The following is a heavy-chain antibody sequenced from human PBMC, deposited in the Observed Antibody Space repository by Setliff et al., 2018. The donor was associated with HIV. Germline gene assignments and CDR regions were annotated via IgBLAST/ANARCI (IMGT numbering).Heavy chain of an antibody. V-gene: IGHV1-69*02. D-gene: IGHD3-10*01. Sequence: SVKVSCKASGGTFSYYTFTWVRQAPGQGLEWLGRIVPLLGVPDYAQKFQGRVTVTADRATSTAYMELSRLRSEDTAVYYCARGLGVRGVYYYYYMDVWGKGTTVTVSS. CDR2: IVPLLGVP. J-gene: IGHJ6*03. CDR3: ARGLGVRGVYYYYYMDV. CDR1: GGTFSYYT.